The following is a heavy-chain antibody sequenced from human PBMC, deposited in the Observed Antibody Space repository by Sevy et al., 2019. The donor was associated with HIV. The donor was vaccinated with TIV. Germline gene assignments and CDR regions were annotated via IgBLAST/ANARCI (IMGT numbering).Heavy chain of an antibody. V-gene: IGHV3-48*02. J-gene: IGHJ4*02. CDR1: GFTFSSYA. D-gene: IGHD6-13*01. Sequence: GGSLRLSCAASGFTFSSYAMHWVRQAPGKGLEWVSYISSSSSTIYYADSVKGRFTISRDNAKNSLYLQMNSLRDEDTAVYYCARDMWFRAAAGGAYWGQGTLVTVSS. CDR2: ISSSSSTI. CDR3: ARDMWFRAAAGGAY.